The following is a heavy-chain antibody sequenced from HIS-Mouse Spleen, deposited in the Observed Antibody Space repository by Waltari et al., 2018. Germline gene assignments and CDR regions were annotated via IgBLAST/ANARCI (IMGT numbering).Heavy chain of an antibody. D-gene: IGHD7-27*01. CDR3: ARVLNWADY. Sequence: QVQLQESGPGMVKPSETLSLTCTVSGYSISSGYYWGWTRQPPGKGLEWIGSIYHSGSTYYNPSLKSRVTISVDTSKNQFSLKLSSVTAADTAVYYCARVLNWADYWGQGTLVTVSS. V-gene: IGHV4-38-2*02. CDR2: IYHSGST. CDR1: GYSISSGYY. J-gene: IGHJ4*02.